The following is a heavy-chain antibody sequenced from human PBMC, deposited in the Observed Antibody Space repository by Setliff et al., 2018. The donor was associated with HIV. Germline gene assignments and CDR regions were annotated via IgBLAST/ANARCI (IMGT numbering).Heavy chain of an antibody. J-gene: IGHJ4*02. V-gene: IGHV3-23*01. D-gene: IGHD3-3*01. CDR2: IGHTPGTI. CDR3: GIRISISVIWTFDY. Sequence: PGESLKISCEASGFTFNNHAMTWVRQAPGKGLEWVSAIGHTPGTIYYADSVKGRFAISRDNSMNTLSLQMNSLRAEDTAVYYCGIRISISVIWTFDYWGQGMLVTVSS. CDR1: GFTFNNHA.